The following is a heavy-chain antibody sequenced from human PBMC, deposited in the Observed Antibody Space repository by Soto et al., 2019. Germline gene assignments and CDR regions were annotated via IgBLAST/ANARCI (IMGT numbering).Heavy chain of an antibody. CDR1: GFTFSSYA. Sequence: EVQLLESGGGLVQPGGSLRLSCAASGFTFSSYAMSWVRQAPGKGLEWVSAISGSGGSTYYADSVKGRFTISRDNSKNKLYLQMNSLRAEDTAVYYCAKGPLGSGGSHWWVGYFQHWGQGTLVTVSS. V-gene: IGHV3-23*01. CDR2: ISGSGGST. J-gene: IGHJ1*01. CDR3: AKGPLGSGGSHWWVGYFQH. D-gene: IGHD2-15*01.